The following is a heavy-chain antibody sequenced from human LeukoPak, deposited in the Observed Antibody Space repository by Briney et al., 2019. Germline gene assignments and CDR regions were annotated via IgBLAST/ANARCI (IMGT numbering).Heavy chain of an antibody. V-gene: IGHV1-8*03. J-gene: IGHJ6*03. Sequence: ASVKVSCKASGATFISYAMSWVRQAPGQGLEWMGWINPNSGGTNYAQKFQGRVTITRNTSISTAYMEVSSLRYEDTAVYYCARRAVDNSYYYYMDVWGKGTTVTVSS. D-gene: IGHD6-19*01. CDR2: INPNSGGT. CDR1: GATFISYA. CDR3: ARRAVDNSYYYYMDV.